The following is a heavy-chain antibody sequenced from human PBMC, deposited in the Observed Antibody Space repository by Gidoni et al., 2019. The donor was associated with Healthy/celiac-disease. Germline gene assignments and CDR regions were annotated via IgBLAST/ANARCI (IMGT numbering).Heavy chain of an antibody. CDR2: ISWNSGSI. V-gene: IGHV3-9*01. CDR1: GFTFDAYA. CDR3: AKDRRDGYNYRDAFDI. D-gene: IGHD5-12*01. J-gene: IGHJ3*02. Sequence: EVQLVESGGGLVQPGRSLRLSCAASGFTFDAYAMHWVRQAPGKGLEWVSGISWNSGSIGYADSVKGRFTISRDNAKNSLYLQMNSLRAEDTALYYCAKDRRDGYNYRDAFDIWGQGTMVTVSS.